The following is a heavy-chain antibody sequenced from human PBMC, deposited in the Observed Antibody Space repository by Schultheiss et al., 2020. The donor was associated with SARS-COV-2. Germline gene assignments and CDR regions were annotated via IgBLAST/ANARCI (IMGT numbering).Heavy chain of an antibody. CDR2: IYYSGST. J-gene: IGHJ6*03. Sequence: SETLSLTCAVYGGSFSGYYWSWIRQPPGKGLEWIGYIYYSGSTNYNPSLKSRVTISVDTSKNQFSLKLSSVTAADTAVYYCARGRYYGSGSYYKALYYYMDVWGKGTTVTVSS. V-gene: IGHV4-59*12. D-gene: IGHD3-10*01. CDR3: ARGRYYGSGSYYKALYYYMDV. CDR1: GGSFSGYY.